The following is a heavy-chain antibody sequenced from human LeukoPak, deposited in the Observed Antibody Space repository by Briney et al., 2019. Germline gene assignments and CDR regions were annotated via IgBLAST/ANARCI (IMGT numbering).Heavy chain of an antibody. Sequence: PSETLSLTCAVSGYSISSGYYWSWIRQPPGQGLEWIGYIYYSGSTNYNPSLKSRVTISVDTSKNQFSLKLSSVTAADTAVYYCARVVGDGNYYYYYMDVWGKGTTVTVSS. V-gene: IGHV4-61*01. D-gene: IGHD4-17*01. CDR3: ARVVGDGNYYYYYMDV. J-gene: IGHJ6*03. CDR1: GYSISSGYY. CDR2: IYYSGST.